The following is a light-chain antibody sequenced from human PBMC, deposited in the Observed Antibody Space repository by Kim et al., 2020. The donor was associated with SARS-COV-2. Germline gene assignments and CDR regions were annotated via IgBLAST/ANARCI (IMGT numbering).Light chain of an antibody. CDR1: SSNIGAGYD. CDR2: GNN. CDR3: QSYDSSLSGVV. J-gene: IGLJ2*01. V-gene: IGLV1-40*01. Sequence: QSVLTQPPSVSGAPGQRVTISCTGSSSNIGAGYDIHWYQRLPGTAPKLLIYGNNNRPSGVPDRFSGSKSGTSASLAVTGLQAEDEADYYCQSYDSSLSGVVFGGGTQLTVL.